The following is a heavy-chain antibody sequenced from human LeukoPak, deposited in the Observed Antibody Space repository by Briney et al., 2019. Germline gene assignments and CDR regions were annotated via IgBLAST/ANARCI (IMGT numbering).Heavy chain of an antibody. CDR3: ARGPRDSSSWYLNY. CDR2: INHTGNT. V-gene: IGHV4-34*01. D-gene: IGHD6-13*01. Sequence: SETLSLTCAVYGASFSGYYWSWIRQPPGKGLEWIGEINHTGNTNYNPSLKSRVTISVDTSKNQFPLKLSSVTAADTAVYYCARGPRDSSSWYLNYWGQGTLVAVSS. J-gene: IGHJ4*02. CDR1: GASFSGYY.